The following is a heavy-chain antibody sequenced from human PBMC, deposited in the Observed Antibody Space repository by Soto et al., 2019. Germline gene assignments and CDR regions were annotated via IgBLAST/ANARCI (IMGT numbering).Heavy chain of an antibody. CDR1: GGTFSSYG. Sequence: APVKVSCKASGGTFSSYGISWVRQAPGEGLEWMGGIIPLYDTTNYAQKFPGRVTIIADESTSTVHMERSGLRSEDTAVYYCARDRRPQQLVQGDWFDPWAQGTMVTVSS. CDR3: ARDRRPQQLVQGDWFDP. J-gene: IGHJ5*02. CDR2: IIPLYDTT. V-gene: IGHV1-69*13. D-gene: IGHD6-13*01.